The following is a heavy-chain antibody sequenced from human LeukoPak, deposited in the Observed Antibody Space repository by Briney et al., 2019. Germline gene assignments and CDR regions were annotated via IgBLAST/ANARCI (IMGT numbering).Heavy chain of an antibody. V-gene: IGHV4-39*07. CDR2: IYYSGST. J-gene: IGHJ4*02. Sequence: SSETLSLTCTVSGGSISSSSYYWGWIRQPPGKGLEWIGSIYYSGSTYYNPSLKSRVTISVDTSKNQFSLKLSSVTAADTAVYYCARESMVRGVKGFDYWGQGTLVTVSS. CDR1: GGSISSSSYY. CDR3: ARESMVRGVKGFDY. D-gene: IGHD3-10*01.